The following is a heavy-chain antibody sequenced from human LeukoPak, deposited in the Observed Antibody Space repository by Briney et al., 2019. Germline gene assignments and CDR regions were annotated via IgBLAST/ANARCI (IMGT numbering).Heavy chain of an antibody. D-gene: IGHD2-2*01. Sequence: NPSETLSLTCTVSGGSISSYYWSWIRQPPGKGLEWIGYIYYSGSTNYNPSLKSRVTISVDTSKNQFSLKLSSVTAADTAVYYCATGRGVVPAKHQRGLDYWGQGTLVTVSS. CDR1: GGSISSYY. V-gene: IGHV4-59*12. CDR3: ATGRGVVPAKHQRGLDY. CDR2: IYYSGST. J-gene: IGHJ4*02.